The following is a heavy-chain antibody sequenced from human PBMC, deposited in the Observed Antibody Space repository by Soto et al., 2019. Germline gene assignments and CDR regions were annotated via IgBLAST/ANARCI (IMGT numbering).Heavy chain of an antibody. J-gene: IGHJ5*02. Sequence: QLLQSGGGLVQPGGSLTLSCAASGFPFGTTDMSWVRQAPGEGLEWVSTIDGSGGITFYADSVKGRFTISRDNSGNTVYLQMNSLRGDDTALYYCVKNSGWFNTWGQGALVTVSS. CDR3: VKNSGWFNT. V-gene: IGHV3-23*01. D-gene: IGHD3-10*01. CDR2: IDGSGGIT. CDR1: GFPFGTTD.